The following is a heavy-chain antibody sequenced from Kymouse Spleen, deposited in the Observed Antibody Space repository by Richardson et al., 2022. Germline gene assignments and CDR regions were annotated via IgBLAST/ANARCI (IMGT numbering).Heavy chain of an antibody. J-gene: IGHJ4*02. CDR3: ARHYYGSGSYYNPDY. CDR2: IYYSGST. CDR1: GGSISSSSYY. Sequence: QLQLQESGPGLVKPSETLSLTCTVSGGSISSSSYYWGWIRQPPGKGLEWIGSIYYSGSTYYNPSLKSRVTISVDTSKNQFSLKLSSVTAADTAVYYCARHYYGSGSYYNPDYWGQGTLVTVSS. D-gene: IGHD3-10*01. V-gene: IGHV4-39*01.